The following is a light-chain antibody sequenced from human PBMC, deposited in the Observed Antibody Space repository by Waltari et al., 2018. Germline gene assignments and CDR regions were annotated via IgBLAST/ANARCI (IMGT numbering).Light chain of an antibody. V-gene: IGKV2D-29*02. CDR2: EVS. Sequence: EIVMTQTPLSLSVTPGQPASISCRSRESLLHDDGRTYLFLYLQKPGQSPQLLISEVSNRFSGVPDRISGSGSGTDFTLKISRVEAEDVGIYYCMQSMQLPLTFGGGTKVEIK. J-gene: IGKJ4*01. CDR3: MQSMQLPLT. CDR1: ESLLHDDGRTY.